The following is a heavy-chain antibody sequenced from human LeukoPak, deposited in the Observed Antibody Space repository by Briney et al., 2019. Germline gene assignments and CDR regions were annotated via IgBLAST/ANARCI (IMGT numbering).Heavy chain of an antibody. J-gene: IGHJ5*02. V-gene: IGHV4-34*01. Sequence: PSETLSLTCAVYGGSFSGYYWSWIRQPPGKGLEWIGEINRSGSTNYNPSLKSRVTISVDTSKNQFSLKLSSVTAADTAVHYCARRLAITIFGVVRRDNWFDPWGQGTLVTVSS. CDR3: ARRLAITIFGVVRRDNWFDP. CDR2: INRSGST. D-gene: IGHD3-3*01. CDR1: GGSFSGYY.